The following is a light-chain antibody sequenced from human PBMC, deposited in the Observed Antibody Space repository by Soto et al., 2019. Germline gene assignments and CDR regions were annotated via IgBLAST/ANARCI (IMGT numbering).Light chain of an antibody. V-gene: IGKV3-20*01. CDR2: GTS. J-gene: IGKJ1*01. CDR3: HQDFNLPWT. Sequence: ETVLTQSPGTLSLSPGERATLSCRASQSVSSSSLAWYQQRPGQAPRLLIYGTSSRATGIPDRFSGSGSGTDFTLTISSLQPEDFAVYFCHQDFNLPWTFGQGTKVDI. CDR1: QSVSSSS.